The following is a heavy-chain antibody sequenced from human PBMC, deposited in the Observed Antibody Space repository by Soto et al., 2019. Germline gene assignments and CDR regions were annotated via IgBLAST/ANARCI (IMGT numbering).Heavy chain of an antibody. J-gene: IGHJ4*02. CDR1: GFTFSSYW. D-gene: IGHD3-10*01. CDR2: IDEYGSTI. Sequence: EVQLVESGGGLVQPGGSLRLSCAASGFTFSSYWMHWVRQVPGKGLLWVSRIDEYGSTINYADSVKGRFTISRDNAKNSLYLQMNSLRAEDTAVYYCARRYYYGSGSTFDYWGQGTLVTVSS. V-gene: IGHV3-74*01. CDR3: ARRYYYGSGSTFDY.